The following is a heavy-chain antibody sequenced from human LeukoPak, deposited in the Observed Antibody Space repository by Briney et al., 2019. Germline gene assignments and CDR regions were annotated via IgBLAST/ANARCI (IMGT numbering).Heavy chain of an antibody. Sequence: GGSLRLSCAASGFTFSTYAVSWVRQAPGKGLEWVSAISGSGGSTYYADSVKGRFTISRDNSKNTLYLQMNSLRAEDTAVYYCAKANYYDSSGHFDYWGQGTLVTVSS. V-gene: IGHV3-23*01. CDR3: AKANYYDSSGHFDY. D-gene: IGHD3-22*01. J-gene: IGHJ4*02. CDR1: GFTFSTYA. CDR2: ISGSGGST.